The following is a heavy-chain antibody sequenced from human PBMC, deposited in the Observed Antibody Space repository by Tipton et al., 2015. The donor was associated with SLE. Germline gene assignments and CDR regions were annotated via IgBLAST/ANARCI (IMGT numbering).Heavy chain of an antibody. Sequence: SLRLSCAASGFTFSSYWMHWVRQAPGKGLVWVSRINSDGSSTSYADSVKGRFTISRDNAKNTLYLQMNSLRAEDTAVYYCARAVAVAVFDYWGQGTLVTVSS. D-gene: IGHD6-19*01. CDR3: ARAVAVAVFDY. J-gene: IGHJ4*02. CDR2: INSDGSST. V-gene: IGHV3-74*01. CDR1: GFTFSSYW.